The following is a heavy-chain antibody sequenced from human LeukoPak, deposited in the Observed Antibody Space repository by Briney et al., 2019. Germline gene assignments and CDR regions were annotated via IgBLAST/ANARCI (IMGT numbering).Heavy chain of an antibody. V-gene: IGHV1-69*05. J-gene: IGHJ4*02. CDR3: ASPRNGYYYSFDY. Sequence: SVKVSCKASGGTFSSYAISWVRQAPGQGLEWMGRIIPIFGTANYAQKFQGRVTITTDESTSTAYMELSSLRSEDTAMYYCASPRNGYYYSFDYWGQGTLVTVSS. D-gene: IGHD3-22*01. CDR2: IIPIFGTA. CDR1: GGTFSSYA.